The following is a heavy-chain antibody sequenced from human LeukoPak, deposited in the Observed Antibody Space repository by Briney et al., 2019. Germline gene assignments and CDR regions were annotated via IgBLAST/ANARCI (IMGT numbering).Heavy chain of an antibody. CDR1: GFTFSSFW. CDR2: INQDGSEK. D-gene: IGHD5/OR15-5a*01. V-gene: IGHV3-7*01. Sequence: PGGSLRLSCAASGFTFSSFWTSWVRQAPGKGLEWVANINQDGSEKYCVDSVKGRFTISRDNAKNSLYLQMNSLRAEDTAVYYCAGRPSSTIPWGQGTLVTVSS. CDR3: AGRPSSTIP. J-gene: IGHJ4*02.